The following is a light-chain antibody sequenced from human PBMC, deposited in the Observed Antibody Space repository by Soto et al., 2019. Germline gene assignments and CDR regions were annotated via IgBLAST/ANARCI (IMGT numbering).Light chain of an antibody. V-gene: IGKV3-20*01. J-gene: IGKJ3*01. CDR3: QQYGSSPPGAT. Sequence: EIVLTQSPGTLSLSPGERATLSCRASQSVSSSYLAWYQQKPGQAPRLLIYGASSSATGIPDRFSGSGSGTDFALTISRLEPEDLAVYYCQQYGSSPPGATFVPGTKVDIK. CDR2: GAS. CDR1: QSVSSSY.